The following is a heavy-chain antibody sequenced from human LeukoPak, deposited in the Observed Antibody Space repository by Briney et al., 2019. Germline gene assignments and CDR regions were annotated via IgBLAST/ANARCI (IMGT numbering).Heavy chain of an antibody. CDR2: ISAYNGNT. V-gene: IGHV1-18*01. CDR1: GYTFTSYG. Sequence: GASVKVSCKASGYTFTSYGISWVRQAPGQGLEWMGWISAYNGNTNYAQKLQGRVTMTTDTSTSTAYMELRGLRSDDTAVYYCARSLGYYDSSGYYLNYYYYYYMDVWGKGTTVTVSS. CDR3: ARSLGYYDSSGYYLNYYYYYYMDV. D-gene: IGHD3-22*01. J-gene: IGHJ6*03.